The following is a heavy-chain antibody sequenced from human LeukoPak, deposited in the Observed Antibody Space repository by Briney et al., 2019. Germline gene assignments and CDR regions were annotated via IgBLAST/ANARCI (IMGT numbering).Heavy chain of an antibody. CDR3: ARVGEGATDY. Sequence: GGSLRLSCAASGFTFSSYSMNWVRQAPGKELEWVSSISSSSSYIYYADSVKGRFTISRDNAKNSLYLQMNSLRAEDTAVYYCARVGEGATDYWGQGTLVTVSS. CDR2: ISSSSSYI. D-gene: IGHD1-26*01. CDR1: GFTFSSYS. V-gene: IGHV3-21*01. J-gene: IGHJ4*02.